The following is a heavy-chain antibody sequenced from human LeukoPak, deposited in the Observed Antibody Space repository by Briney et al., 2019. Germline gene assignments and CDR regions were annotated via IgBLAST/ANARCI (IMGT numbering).Heavy chain of an antibody. CDR3: ARQRSYYYGSGRDYYFDY. V-gene: IGHV4-34*01. Sequence: GSLRLSCAASGFTFNTYSMNWVRQAPGKGLEWIGEINHSGSTNYNPSLKSRVTISVDTSKNQFSLKLSSVTAADTAVYYCARQRSYYYGSGRDYYFDYWGQGTLVTVSS. D-gene: IGHD3-10*01. CDR2: INHSGST. CDR1: GFTFNTYS. J-gene: IGHJ4*02.